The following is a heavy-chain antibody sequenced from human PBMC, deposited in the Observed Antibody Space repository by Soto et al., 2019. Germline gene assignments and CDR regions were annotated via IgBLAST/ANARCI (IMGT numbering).Heavy chain of an antibody. CDR3: AHAGAYELLSFDP. Sequence: QITLKESGPPLVRPAQTLTLTCAFSGFSLTTTSMGVAWIRQPPGKALEWLALIYWDDDQRYSPSLKDRLTISNDTSRSRVVLTISHMNPEDTGTYFCAHAGAYELLSFDPWGPGTLVTPSS. CDR2: IYWDDDQ. V-gene: IGHV2-5*02. CDR1: GFSLTTTSMG. D-gene: IGHD2-21*02. J-gene: IGHJ5*02.